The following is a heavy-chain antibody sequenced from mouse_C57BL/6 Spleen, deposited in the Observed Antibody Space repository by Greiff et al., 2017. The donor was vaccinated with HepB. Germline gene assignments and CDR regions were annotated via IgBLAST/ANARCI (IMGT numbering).Heavy chain of an antibody. J-gene: IGHJ3*01. CDR2: INPNNGGT. CDR1: GYTFTDYY. Sequence: EVQLQQSGPELVKPGASVKISCKASGYTFTDYYMNWVKQSHGKSLEWIGDINPNNGGTSYNQKFKGKATLTVDKSSSTAYMELRSLTSEDSAVYYCASSDYNWFAYWGQGTLVTVSA. CDR3: ASSDYNWFAY. D-gene: IGHD2-12*01. V-gene: IGHV1-26*01.